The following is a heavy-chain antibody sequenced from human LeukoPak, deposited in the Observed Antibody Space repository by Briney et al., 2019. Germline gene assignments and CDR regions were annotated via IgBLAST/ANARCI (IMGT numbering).Heavy chain of an antibody. D-gene: IGHD2-15*01. CDR2: IYYSGST. CDR1: GGSISSSSYY. CDR3: ASWCVGDSCYPKDY. V-gene: IGHV4-39*07. J-gene: IGHJ4*02. Sequence: SETLSLTCTVSGGSISSSSYYWGWIRQPPGKGLEWIGSIYYSGSTYYNPSLKSRVTISIDTSENQFSLKLSSVTAADTAVYYCASWCVGDSCYPKDYWGQGTLVTVSS.